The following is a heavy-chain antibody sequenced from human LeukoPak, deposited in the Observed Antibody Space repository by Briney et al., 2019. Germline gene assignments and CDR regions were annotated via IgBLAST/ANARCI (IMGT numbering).Heavy chain of an antibody. Sequence: PSETLSLTCAVYGGSFSGYYWSWIRQPPGKGLEWIGEINHSGSTNYNPSLKSRVTISVDTSKNQFSLKLSSVTAADTAVYYCAREGTAGTNLNRFDPWGQGTLVTVSS. D-gene: IGHD1-1*01. J-gene: IGHJ5*02. CDR1: GGSFSGYY. V-gene: IGHV4-34*01. CDR2: INHSGST. CDR3: AREGTAGTNLNRFDP.